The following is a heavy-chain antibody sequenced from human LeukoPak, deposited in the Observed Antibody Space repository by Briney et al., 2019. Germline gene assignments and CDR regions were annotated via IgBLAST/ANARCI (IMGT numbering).Heavy chain of an antibody. CDR1: GGSISSYY. V-gene: IGHV4-59*01. CDR3: ARGDGYNNPFDY. D-gene: IGHD5-24*01. Sequence: SETLSLTCTVSGGSISSYYWSWIRQPPGKGLEWIGYIYYSGSTNYNPSLKSRVTISVDTSKNQFSLKLSSVIAADTAVYYCARGDGYNNPFDYWGQGTLVTVSS. CDR2: IYYSGST. J-gene: IGHJ4*02.